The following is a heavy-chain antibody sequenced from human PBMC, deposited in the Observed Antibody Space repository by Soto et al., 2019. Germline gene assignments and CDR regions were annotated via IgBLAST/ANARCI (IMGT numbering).Heavy chain of an antibody. CDR2: ISGSGGST. Sequence: GGSLRLSCAASVFTFSSYAMSWVRQAPGKGLEWVSAISGSGGSTYYADSVKGRFTISRDNSKNTLYLQMNSLRAEDTAVYYCAKDEVTLWFGELSPNWFDPWGQGTLVTVSS. V-gene: IGHV3-23*01. D-gene: IGHD3-10*01. J-gene: IGHJ5*02. CDR1: VFTFSSYA. CDR3: AKDEVTLWFGELSPNWFDP.